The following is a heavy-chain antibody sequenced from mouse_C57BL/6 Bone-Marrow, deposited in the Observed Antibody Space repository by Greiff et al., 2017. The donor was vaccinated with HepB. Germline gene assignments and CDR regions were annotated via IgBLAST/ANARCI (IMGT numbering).Heavy chain of an antibody. Sequence: QVQLQQSGAELVRPGASVTLSCKASGYTFTDYDMHWVKQTPVHGLEWIGAIDPETGGTAYNQKFKGKAILTADKSSSTAYMELRSLTSEDSAVYYCTRKDYYGKSLFDYWGQGTTLTVSS. CDR2: IDPETGGT. V-gene: IGHV1-15*01. J-gene: IGHJ2*01. CDR1: GYTFTDYD. CDR3: TRKDYYGKSLFDY. D-gene: IGHD2-1*01.